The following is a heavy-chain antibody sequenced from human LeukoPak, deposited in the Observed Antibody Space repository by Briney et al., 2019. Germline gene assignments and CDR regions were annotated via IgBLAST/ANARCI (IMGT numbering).Heavy chain of an antibody. CDR2: ISKNSRTA. Sequence: GGSLRLSCAVSGSDFSSHNFHWVRQAPGKGLEWVSFISKNSRTAYYADSVKGRFTISRDDAKNLVYLQMNSLGAEDTAVYYCAGDGEVYHSTDYYEAMLDPWGQGTLVTVSS. V-gene: IGHV3-48*04. CDR3: AGDGEVYHSTDYYEAMLDP. J-gene: IGHJ5*02. CDR1: GSDFSSHN. D-gene: IGHD3-22*01.